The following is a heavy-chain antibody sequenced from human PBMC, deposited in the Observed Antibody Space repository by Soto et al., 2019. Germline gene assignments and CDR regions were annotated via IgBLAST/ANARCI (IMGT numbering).Heavy chain of an antibody. Sequence: QVQLVQSGAEVKKPGSSVKVSCTASGGTFSSYAISWVRQAPGQGLEWMGGIIPIFGTANYAQKFQGRVTITADEPTSTAHMEVSSLRSEDTAVYYCARDMANTAMVTGYHYGMDVWGQGTTVTASS. D-gene: IGHD5-18*01. CDR3: ARDMANTAMVTGYHYGMDV. CDR1: GGTFSSYA. CDR2: IIPIFGTA. V-gene: IGHV1-69*01. J-gene: IGHJ6*02.